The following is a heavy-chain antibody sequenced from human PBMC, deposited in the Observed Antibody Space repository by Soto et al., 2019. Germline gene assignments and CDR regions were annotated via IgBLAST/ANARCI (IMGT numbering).Heavy chain of an antibody. CDR1: GYTLTELS. D-gene: IGHD2-8*01. CDR3: ATDPGYCTNGVCYKTDAFDI. V-gene: IGHV1-24*01. J-gene: IGHJ3*02. Sequence: SVKVSCKVSGYTLTELSMHWVRQAPGKGLEWMGGFDPEDGETIYAQKFQGRVTMTEDTSTDTAYMELSSLRSEDTAVYYCATDPGYCTNGVCYKTDAFDIWGQGTMVTVSS. CDR2: FDPEDGET.